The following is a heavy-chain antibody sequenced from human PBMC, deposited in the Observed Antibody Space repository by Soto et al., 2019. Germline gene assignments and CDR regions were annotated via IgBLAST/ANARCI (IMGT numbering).Heavy chain of an antibody. V-gene: IGHV1-18*01. J-gene: IGHJ4*02. CDR1: GYTFTAYG. Sequence: ASVKVSCKTSGYTFTAYGLAWLRQAPGQRPEWMGWVSTNNADTNYAQKFQGRVTMTTDRSTTTTYMELRSLRSDDTAVYYCARELNTDSTAYYSLDSWGQGTLVTVSS. CDR3: ARELNTDSTAYYSLDS. CDR2: VSTNNADT. D-gene: IGHD3-22*01.